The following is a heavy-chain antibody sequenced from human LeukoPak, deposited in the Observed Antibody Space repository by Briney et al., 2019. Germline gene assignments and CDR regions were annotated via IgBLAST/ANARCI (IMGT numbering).Heavy chain of an antibody. CDR2: TYYRSKWYT. CDR3: ARETTIIRGVINPIDY. J-gene: IGHJ4*02. Sequence: SQTLSLTCAISGDSVSGKSVVWDWIRLSPSRGLEWLGRTYYRSKWYTEYAVSVKSRITINPVTSKNQLSLQLNSVTPEDTAVYYCARETTIIRGVINPIDYWGQGTLVTVSS. D-gene: IGHD3-10*01. V-gene: IGHV6-1*01. CDR1: GDSVSGKSVV.